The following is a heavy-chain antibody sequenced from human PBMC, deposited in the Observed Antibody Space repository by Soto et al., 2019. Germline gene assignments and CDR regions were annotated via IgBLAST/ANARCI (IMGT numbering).Heavy chain of an antibody. Sequence: EVQLLESGGGLVQPGGSLRLSCAASGFTFSSYAMSWVRQAPGKGLEWVSAISGSGGSTYYADSVKGRFTISRDNTKNTLYLQMNSLRAEDTGVYYCAKFLYDSSGYLLGWGQGTLVTVSS. J-gene: IGHJ4*02. CDR3: AKFLYDSSGYLLG. CDR2: ISGSGGST. V-gene: IGHV3-23*01. D-gene: IGHD3-22*01. CDR1: GFTFSSYA.